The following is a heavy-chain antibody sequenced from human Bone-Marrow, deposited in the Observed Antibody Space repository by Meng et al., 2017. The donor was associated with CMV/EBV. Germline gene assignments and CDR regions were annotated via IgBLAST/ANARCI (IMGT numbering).Heavy chain of an antibody. J-gene: IGHJ6*02. Sequence: GESLKISCKAYGYSFITYWNGWVRQMPGQGLEWMGITYPGGSDTRYSPSFEGQVTISADKSINTAYLQWRSLKAPDSATYYCARVGCTTTRCYYRYQYYGLDVWGQGTTVTVSS. CDR3: ARVGCTTTRCYYRYQYYGLDV. CDR1: GYSFITYW. D-gene: IGHD2-2*01. V-gene: IGHV5-51*01. CDR2: TYPGGSDT.